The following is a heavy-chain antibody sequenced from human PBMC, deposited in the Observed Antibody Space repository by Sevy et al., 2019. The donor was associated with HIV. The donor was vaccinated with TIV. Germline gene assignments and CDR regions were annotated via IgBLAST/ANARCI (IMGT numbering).Heavy chain of an antibody. CDR1: GYTFTSYY. D-gene: IGHD3-3*01. Sequence: ASVKVSCKASGYTFTSYYMHWVRQAPGQGLEWMGIINPSGGSTSYAQKFQGGVTMTRDTSTSTVYMELSSLRSEDTAVYYCARDVSYDFWSGYFYYYYYYGMDVWGQGTTVTVSS. J-gene: IGHJ6*02. CDR3: ARDVSYDFWSGYFYYYYYYGMDV. CDR2: INPSGGST. V-gene: IGHV1-46*01.